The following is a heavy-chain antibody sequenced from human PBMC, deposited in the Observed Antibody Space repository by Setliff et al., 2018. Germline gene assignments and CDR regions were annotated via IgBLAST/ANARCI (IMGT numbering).Heavy chain of an antibody. CDR3: AVSAVDSGDALDF. CDR1: GFSFNLYG. Sequence: PGESLKISCAASGFSFNLYGMHWVRQAPGKGLEWLAVISYDETQRYYADSVKGRFAISRDNSKNTLSLQTNNLRTEDTALYYCAVSAVDSGDALDFWGRGTMVTVSS. J-gene: IGHJ3*01. V-gene: IGHV3-30*03. CDR2: ISYDETQR. D-gene: IGHD3-10*01.